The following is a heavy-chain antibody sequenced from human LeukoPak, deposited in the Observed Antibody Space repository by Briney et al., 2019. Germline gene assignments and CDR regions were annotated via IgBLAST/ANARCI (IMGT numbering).Heavy chain of an antibody. J-gene: IGHJ5*02. CDR1: GGSISSSSYY. CDR2: IYYSGST. CDR3: ARDFEYYYGSGSYPRLNWFDP. D-gene: IGHD3-10*01. Sequence: PSETLSLTCTASGGSISSSSYYWGWIRQPPGKGLEWIGSIYYSGSTYYNPSLKSRVTISVDTSKNQFSLKLSSVTAADTAVYYCARDFEYYYGSGSYPRLNWFDPWGQGTLVTVSS. V-gene: IGHV4-39*07.